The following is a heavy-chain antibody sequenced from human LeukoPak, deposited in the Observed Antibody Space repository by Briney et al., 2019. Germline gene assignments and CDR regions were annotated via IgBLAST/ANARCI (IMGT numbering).Heavy chain of an antibody. CDR2: IYSDGKT. CDR1: GFSVNGNY. CDR3: AGGDYPLTY. Sequence: GGSLRLSCAASGFSVNGNYWHWVRQTPGKRSQWTSIIYSDGKTLYADSVRGRFTFSRDNSKNTLYLQMYSLRVEDTAVYFCAGGDYPLTYWGQGSLVTVSS. D-gene: IGHD4-17*01. V-gene: IGHV3-66*01. J-gene: IGHJ4*02.